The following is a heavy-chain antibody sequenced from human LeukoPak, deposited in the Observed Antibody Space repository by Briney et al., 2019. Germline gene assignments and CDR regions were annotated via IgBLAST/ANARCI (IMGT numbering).Heavy chain of an antibody. Sequence: PTGGSLRLSCAASGFTFSSYAMSWVRQAPEKGLEWVSTISGSGGGTYYADSVKGRFTISRDDSKNTLYLQMNSLRAEDTALYYCAKDRIDIGVAGEFDPWGQGTLVTVSS. CDR3: AKDRIDIGVAGEFDP. J-gene: IGHJ5*02. D-gene: IGHD6-19*01. V-gene: IGHV3-23*01. CDR2: ISGSGGGT. CDR1: GFTFSSYA.